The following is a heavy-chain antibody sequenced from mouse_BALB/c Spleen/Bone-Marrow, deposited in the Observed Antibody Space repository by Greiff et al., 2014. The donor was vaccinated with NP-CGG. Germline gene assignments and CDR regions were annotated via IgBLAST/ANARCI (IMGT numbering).Heavy chain of an antibody. J-gene: IGHJ3*01. CDR2: IWSDGST. Sequence: VQRVESGPGLVQPSQSLSITCTVSGFFLTSYGVHWVRQSPGKGLEWLGVIWSDGSTDYNAAFISRLNISKDNSKSQIFFKMNSLQPNDPAIYFCARRDGYLFAYWGQGTLVTVSA. CDR1: GFFLTSYG. V-gene: IGHV2-2*02. CDR3: ARRDGYLFAY. D-gene: IGHD2-3*01.